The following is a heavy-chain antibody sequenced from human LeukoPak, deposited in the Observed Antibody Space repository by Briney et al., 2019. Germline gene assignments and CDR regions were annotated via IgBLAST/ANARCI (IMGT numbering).Heavy chain of an antibody. CDR1: GYSISSGYY. CDR2: IYHSGST. Sequence: KPSETLSLTCTVSGYSISSGYYWGWIRQPPGKGLEWIGSIYHSGSTYYNPSLKSRVTISVDTSKNQFSLKLSSVTAADTAVYYCARDTSQQLSTNWFDPWGQGTLVTVSS. CDR3: ARDTSQQLSTNWFDP. D-gene: IGHD6-13*01. J-gene: IGHJ5*02. V-gene: IGHV4-38-2*02.